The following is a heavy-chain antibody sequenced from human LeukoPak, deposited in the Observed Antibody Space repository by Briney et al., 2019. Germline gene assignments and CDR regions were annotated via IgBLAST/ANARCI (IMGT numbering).Heavy chain of an antibody. V-gene: IGHV3-48*03. CDR3: AREVALNWFDP. CDR2: ISNSGSTK. Sequence: GGSLRLSCAASGFTFSSYEMNWIRQAPGKGLEWISYISNSGSTKYYADSVKGRFTISRDNAKNSLYLQMNSLRAEDTAVYYCAREVALNWFDPWGQGTLVTVSS. J-gene: IGHJ5*02. CDR1: GFTFSSYE.